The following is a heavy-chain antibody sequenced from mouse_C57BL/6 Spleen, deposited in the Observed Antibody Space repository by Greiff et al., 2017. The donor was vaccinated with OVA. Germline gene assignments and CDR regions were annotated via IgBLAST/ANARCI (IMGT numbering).Heavy chain of an antibody. Sequence: QVQLQQPGAELVRPGSSVKMVGRAGGGGCTSYVMHWVKQRPIQGLEWIGNIDPSDNETHYNQKFKDKATLTVDKSSSTAYMQLSSLTSEDSAVYYCARLGLYAMDYWGQGTSVTVSS. J-gene: IGHJ4*01. D-gene: IGHD4-1*01. V-gene: IGHV1-52*01. CDR2: IDPSDNET. CDR1: GGGCTSYV. CDR3: ARLGLYAMDY.